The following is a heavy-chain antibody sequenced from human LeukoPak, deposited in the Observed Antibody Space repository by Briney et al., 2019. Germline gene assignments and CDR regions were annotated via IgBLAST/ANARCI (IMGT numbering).Heavy chain of an antibody. V-gene: IGHV3-23*01. CDR1: GFTFSSSA. CDR2: ISGSGGGT. Sequence: PGGSLRLSCAASGFTFSSSAMSWVRQAPGKGLEWVSAISGSGGGTFYADSVKGRFTISRDNSKNTLYLQMNSLRAEDTAVYYCARDILLWFGEYYGMDVWGQGTTVTVSS. CDR3: ARDILLWFGEYYGMDV. D-gene: IGHD3-10*01. J-gene: IGHJ6*02.